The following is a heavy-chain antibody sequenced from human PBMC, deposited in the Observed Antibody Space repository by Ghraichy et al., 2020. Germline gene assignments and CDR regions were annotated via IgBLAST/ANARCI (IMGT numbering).Heavy chain of an antibody. CDR2: IIPIFGTA. D-gene: IGHD4-11*01. J-gene: IGHJ6*02. CDR3: ARGRENYSNYGGHYYYGMDV. Sequence: SVKVSCKASGGTFSSYAISWVRQAPGQGLEWMGGIIPIFGTANYAQKFQGRVTITADESTSTAYMELSSLRSEDTAVYYCARGRENYSNYGGHYYYGMDVWGQGTTVTVSS. V-gene: IGHV1-69*13. CDR1: GGTFSSYA.